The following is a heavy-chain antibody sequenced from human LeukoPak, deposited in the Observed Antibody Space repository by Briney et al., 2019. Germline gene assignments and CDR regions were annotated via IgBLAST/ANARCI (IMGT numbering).Heavy chain of an antibody. CDR2: IWYDGSHK. CDR1: GFTFTSYG. CDR3: ARVEAGYYDFWSGYYRGRYFDY. Sequence: PGGSLRLSCAASGFTFTSYGMHWVRQAPGKGLEWVAMIWYDGSHKKYADSVEGRFSISRDTSKNTLYLQMNSLRAEDTAVYYCARVEAGYYDFWSGYYRGRYFDYWGQGTLVTVSS. J-gene: IGHJ4*02. V-gene: IGHV3-33*08. D-gene: IGHD3-3*01.